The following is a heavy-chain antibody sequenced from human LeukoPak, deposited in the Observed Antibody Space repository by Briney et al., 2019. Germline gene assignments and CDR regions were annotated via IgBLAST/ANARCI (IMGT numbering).Heavy chain of an antibody. CDR3: ARESSDGYNTFYFDY. D-gene: IGHD5-24*01. Sequence: ASVKVSCKASGYTFTTYYMHWVRQAPGQGLEWMGIINPSDGSTNYAQKFQGRVTMTRDTSTSTVYMELSSLRSEDTAGYYCARESSDGYNTFYFDYWGQGTLVTVSP. J-gene: IGHJ4*02. V-gene: IGHV1-46*01. CDR1: GYTFTTYY. CDR2: INPSDGST.